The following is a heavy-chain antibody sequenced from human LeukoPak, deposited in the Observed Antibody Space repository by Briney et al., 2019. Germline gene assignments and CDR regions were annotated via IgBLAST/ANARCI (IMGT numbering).Heavy chain of an antibody. D-gene: IGHD6-19*01. Sequence: GGSLRLSCAVSGFTFDKYSMNWVRQAPGKGLEWVSSISGSSRYIYYADSVKGRFTISRDNSKNSLYLQLNSLRAEDTAVYFCARGVAVPGSDFWGQGTLVTVSS. V-gene: IGHV3-21*01. CDR3: ARGVAVPGSDF. CDR2: ISGSSRYI. CDR1: GFTFDKYS. J-gene: IGHJ4*02.